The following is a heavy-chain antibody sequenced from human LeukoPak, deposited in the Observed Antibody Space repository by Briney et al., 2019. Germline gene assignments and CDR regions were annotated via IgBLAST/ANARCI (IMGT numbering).Heavy chain of an antibody. Sequence: GGSLRLSCAASGFTFSSYAMHWVRQAPGKGLEWVSSISTSSSYIYYADSVKGRFTISRDNARNSLYLQMSSLTAADTAVYYCAKDRSIGTYYTFDHWGQGTLVTVSS. D-gene: IGHD1-26*01. V-gene: IGHV3-21*04. CDR2: ISTSSSYI. CDR3: AKDRSIGTYYTFDH. CDR1: GFTFSSYA. J-gene: IGHJ4*02.